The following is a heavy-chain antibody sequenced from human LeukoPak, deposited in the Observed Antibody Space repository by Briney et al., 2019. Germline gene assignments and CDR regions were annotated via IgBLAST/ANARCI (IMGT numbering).Heavy chain of an antibody. D-gene: IGHD2-2*01. J-gene: IGHJ4*02. CDR2: ISSSSSYI. V-gene: IGHV3-21*01. CDR3: ARDLSSTSCF. CDR1: GFSFKNFG. Sequence: GGSLRLSCAASGFSFKNFGMSWVRQAPGKGLEWVSSISSSSSYIYYADSVKGRFTISRDNAKNSLYLQMNSLRAEDTAVYYCARDLSSTSCFWGQGTLVTVSS.